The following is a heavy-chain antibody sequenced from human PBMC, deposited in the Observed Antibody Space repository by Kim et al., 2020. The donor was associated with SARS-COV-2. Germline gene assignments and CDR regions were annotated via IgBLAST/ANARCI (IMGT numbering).Heavy chain of an antibody. D-gene: IGHD3-10*01. CDR1: GFTFNDFA. V-gene: IGHV3-9*01. CDR2: ISWNGVSI. J-gene: IGHJ6*04. Sequence: GGSLRLSCLTSGFTFNDFAIHWVRQAPGKGLEWVSGISWNGVSIGYAASLRGRFIISRDNAKKSAYLEIDSLRPEDTALYYYAKGHGGSFYYYGLEVWG. CDR3: AKGHGGSFYYYGLEV.